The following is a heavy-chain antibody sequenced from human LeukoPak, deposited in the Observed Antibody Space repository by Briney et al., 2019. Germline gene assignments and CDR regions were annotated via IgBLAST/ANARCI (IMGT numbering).Heavy chain of an antibody. D-gene: IGHD3-22*01. CDR1: GFTFSSYE. J-gene: IGHJ4*02. CDR2: IRSSGSTI. Sequence: GGSLRLSCASSGFTFSSYEMNWVRQAPGKGLEWVSYIRSSGSTIYYADSVKGRFTISRDNAKNSLYLQMNSLRAEDTAVYDCARERGNYYDSSGYYYYWRRGTLVSVPS. CDR3: ARERGNYYDSSGYYYY. V-gene: IGHV3-48*03.